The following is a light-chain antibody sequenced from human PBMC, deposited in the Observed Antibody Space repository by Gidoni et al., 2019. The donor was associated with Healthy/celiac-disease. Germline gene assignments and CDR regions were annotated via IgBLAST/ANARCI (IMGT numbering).Light chain of an antibody. CDR1: QSVSSSY. CDR2: GAS. J-gene: IGKJ3*01. Sequence: EIVLTQSPGTLSLSPGERATISCRASQSVSSSYLAWYQQKPGHAPRLLIYGASSRATGIPDRFSGSGSGTDFTLTISRLEPEDFAVYYCQQYGSSLFTFGPGTKVDIK. CDR3: QQYGSSLFT. V-gene: IGKV3-20*01.